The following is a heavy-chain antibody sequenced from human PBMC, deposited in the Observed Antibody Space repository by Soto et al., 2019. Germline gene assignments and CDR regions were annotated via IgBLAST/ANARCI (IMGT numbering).Heavy chain of an antibody. D-gene: IGHD3-22*01. Sequence: PGGSLRLSCAASGFTFSSYGMHWVRQAPGKGLEWVAVISYDGSNKYYADSVKGRFTISRDNSKNTLYLQMNSLRAEDTAVYYCAKDLSYYYDSSGYYPTDYYYGMDVWVQGTTVTVSS. CDR2: ISYDGSNK. V-gene: IGHV3-30*18. CDR3: AKDLSYYYDSSGYYPTDYYYGMDV. J-gene: IGHJ6*02. CDR1: GFTFSSYG.